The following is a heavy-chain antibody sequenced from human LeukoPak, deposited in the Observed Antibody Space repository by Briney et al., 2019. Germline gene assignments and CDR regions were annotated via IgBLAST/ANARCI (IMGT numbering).Heavy chain of an antibody. D-gene: IGHD3-22*01. CDR2: IIGSTGFT. CDR3: AKDGGSSGSLDY. V-gene: IGHV3-23*01. J-gene: IGHJ4*02. CDR1: GFTFAKYA. Sequence: PGGSLRVSSTASGFTFAKYAMGWGCQGPGTGREWGSGIIGSTGFTYYADSVKGRFTISRDNSKNMLYLQMNSLRADDTAVYYCAKDGGSSGSLDYWGQGTLVTVSS.